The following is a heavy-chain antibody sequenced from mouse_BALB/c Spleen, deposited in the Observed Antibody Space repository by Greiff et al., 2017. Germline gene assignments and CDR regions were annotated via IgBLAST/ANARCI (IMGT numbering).Heavy chain of an antibody. CDR1: GYSITSDYA. CDR3: ASEVRGYAMDY. J-gene: IGHJ4*01. Sequence: EVMLVESGPGLVKPSQSLSLTCTVTGYSITSDYAWNWIRQFPGNKLEWMGYISYSGSTSYNPSLKSRISITRDTSKNQFFLQLNSVTTEDTATYYCASEVRGYAMDYWGQGTSVTVSS. V-gene: IGHV3-2*02. CDR2: ISYSGST. D-gene: IGHD2-14*01.